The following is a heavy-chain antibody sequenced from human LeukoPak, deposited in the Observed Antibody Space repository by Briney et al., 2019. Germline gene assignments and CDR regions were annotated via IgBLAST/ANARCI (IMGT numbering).Heavy chain of an antibody. Sequence: GGSLRLSCAASGINFSNAWMSWVRQAPGKGLEWVGRIKSKTDGGTTDYAAPVKGRFTISRDDSKNTLYLQMNSLKTEDTAVYYCTTSYYYGSGSYYNGWGQGTLVTVSS. D-gene: IGHD3-10*01. CDR3: TTSYYYGSGSYYNG. CDR2: IKSKTDGGTT. CDR1: GINFSNAW. J-gene: IGHJ4*02. V-gene: IGHV3-15*01.